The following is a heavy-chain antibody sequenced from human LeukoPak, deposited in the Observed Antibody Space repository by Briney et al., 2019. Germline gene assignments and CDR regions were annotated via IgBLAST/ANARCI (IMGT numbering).Heavy chain of an antibody. CDR3: ARHGNYYDSSGYSPYDAFDI. CDR1: GGTFSSYA. V-gene: IGHV1-69*04. J-gene: IGHJ3*02. D-gene: IGHD3-22*01. Sequence: SVKVSCKASGGTFSSYAISWVRQAPGQGLEWMGRIIPILGIANYAQKFQGRVTITADKSTSTAYMELSSLRSEDTAVYYCARHGNYYDSSGYSPYDAFDIWGQGTMVTVSS. CDR2: IIPILGIA.